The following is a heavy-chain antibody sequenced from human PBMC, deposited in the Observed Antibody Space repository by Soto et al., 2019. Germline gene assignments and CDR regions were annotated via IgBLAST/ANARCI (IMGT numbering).Heavy chain of an antibody. CDR1: GGSISSSIYY. CDR2: IYYSGST. D-gene: IGHD3-22*01. CDR3: ARLKLGDSSGYYYFDY. Sequence: SETLSLTCTVSGGSISSSIYYWGWIRQPPGKGLEWIGSIYYSGSTYYNPSLKSRVTISVDTSKNQFSLKLSSVTAADTAVYYCARLKLGDSSGYYYFDYWGQGTLVTSPQ. J-gene: IGHJ4*02. V-gene: IGHV4-39*01.